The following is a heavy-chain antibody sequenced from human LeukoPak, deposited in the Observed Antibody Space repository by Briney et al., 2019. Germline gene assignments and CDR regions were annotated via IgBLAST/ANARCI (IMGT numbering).Heavy chain of an antibody. CDR1: GASISSGSYS. V-gene: IGHV4-61*02. Sequence: SETLSLTCTVSGASISSGSYSWSWIRQPAGKGLEWVGRIYTSGSTNYNPSLKNRVTISADTSNNQFSLKLSSVTAADTAVYYCARGRYNSEAFDIWGQGTMVTVSS. D-gene: IGHD1-1*01. J-gene: IGHJ3*02. CDR3: ARGRYNSEAFDI. CDR2: IYTSGST.